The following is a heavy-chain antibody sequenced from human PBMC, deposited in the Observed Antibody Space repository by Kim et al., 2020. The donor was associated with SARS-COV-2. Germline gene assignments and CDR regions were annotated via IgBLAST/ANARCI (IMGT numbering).Heavy chain of an antibody. CDR1: GFTFSNYA. J-gene: IGHJ4*02. CDR2: ISGNGANT. D-gene: IGHD3-10*01. Sequence: GGSLRLSCAASGFTFSNYAMAWVRQSPWKGLEWVSVISGNGANTYYADSARGRFAISRDNSKNTLYLQINSLRAEDTALYYCAKDLDAWFGGWDYVDCWGQATLVTVPS. V-gene: IGHV3-23*01. CDR3: AKDLDAWFGGWDYVDC.